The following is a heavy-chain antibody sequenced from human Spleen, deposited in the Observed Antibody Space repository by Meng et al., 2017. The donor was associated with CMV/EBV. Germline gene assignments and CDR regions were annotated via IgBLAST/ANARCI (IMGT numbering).Heavy chain of an antibody. Sequence: LGIPPQTLSLTRIVPGCSISSSSYYWGWIRQPPGKGLEWIGSIYYSGSTYYNPSLKSRVTISVDTSKNQFSLKLSSVTAADTAVYYCARGGGWLLSPNYFDYWGQGTLVTVSS. CDR1: GCSISSSSYY. CDR2: IYYSGST. V-gene: IGHV4-39*07. CDR3: ARGGGWLLSPNYFDY. J-gene: IGHJ4*02. D-gene: IGHD3-9*01.